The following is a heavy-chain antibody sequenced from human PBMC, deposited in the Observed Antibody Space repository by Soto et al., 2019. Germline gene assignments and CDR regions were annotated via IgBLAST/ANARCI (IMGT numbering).Heavy chain of an antibody. Sequence: QVQLQESGPGLVKPSQTLSLTCTVSGGSISSGGYYWSWIRQHPGKGLEWIGYIYYSGSTYYNPSRKSRVTISVDTSKHEYSRKHSCVTAAETAVYYCARVVFWAFDIWGQGTMVAVSS. J-gene: IGHJ3*02. CDR1: GGSISSGGYY. D-gene: IGHD2-21*01. CDR2: IYYSGST. V-gene: IGHV4-31*03. CDR3: ARVVFWAFDI.